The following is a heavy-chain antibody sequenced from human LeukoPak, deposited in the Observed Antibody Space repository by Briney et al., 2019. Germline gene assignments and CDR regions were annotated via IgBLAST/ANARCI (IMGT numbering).Heavy chain of an antibody. CDR2: ISSSASSI. Sequence: GGSLRLSCAASGFTFSSYEMNWVRQAPGKGLEWVSYISSSASSIFYADSVKGRFTISRDNSKNTLYLQMNSLRAEDTAVYYCARSSNYYGSGNYLPSYWGQGTLVTVSS. J-gene: IGHJ4*02. D-gene: IGHD3-10*01. V-gene: IGHV3-48*03. CDR3: ARSSNYYGSGNYLPSY. CDR1: GFTFSSYE.